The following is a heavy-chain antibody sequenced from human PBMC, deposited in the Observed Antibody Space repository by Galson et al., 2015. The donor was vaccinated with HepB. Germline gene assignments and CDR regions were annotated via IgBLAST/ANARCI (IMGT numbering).Heavy chain of an antibody. CDR2: IKSKTDGGTT. J-gene: IGHJ4*02. CDR3: TTDPRVVRGGPYFDY. CDR1: GFTFSNAW. V-gene: IGHV3-15*07. D-gene: IGHD3-10*01. Sequence: SLRLSCAASGFTFSNAWMNWVRQAPGKGLEWVGRIKSKTDGGTTDYAAPVKGRFTISRDDSKNTLYLQMNSLKTEDTAVYYCTTDPRVVRGGPYFDYWGQGTLVTVSS.